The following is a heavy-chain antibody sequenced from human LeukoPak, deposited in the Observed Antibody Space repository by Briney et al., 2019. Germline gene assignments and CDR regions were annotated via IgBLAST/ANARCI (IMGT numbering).Heavy chain of an antibody. V-gene: IGHV1-2*02. CDR2: INPNSGGT. Sequence: ASVKVSCKASGYTFTGYYMHWVRQAPGQGLEWMGWINPNSGGTNYAQKFQGRVTMTRDTSITTAYMELSRLRSDDTAVYYCAREGWYTGNPLRGNWFDPWGQGTLVTVSS. D-gene: IGHD1-26*01. J-gene: IGHJ5*02. CDR3: AREGWYTGNPLRGNWFDP. CDR1: GYTFTGYY.